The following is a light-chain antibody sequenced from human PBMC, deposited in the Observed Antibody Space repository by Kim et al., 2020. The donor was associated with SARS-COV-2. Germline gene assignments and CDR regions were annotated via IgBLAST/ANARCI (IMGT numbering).Light chain of an antibody. CDR1: QGINNN. CDR2: DAS. CDR3: QQYYNRPPT. V-gene: IGKV1-16*02. Sequence: DIQMSQSPPSLSASVGDRVTITCRASQGINNNVAWFQQKPGKAPKSLIYDASTLESGVPSKFSGSGSGTDFTLTISGLQPEDIATYYCQQYYNRPPTFGQGTKLEI. J-gene: IGKJ2*01.